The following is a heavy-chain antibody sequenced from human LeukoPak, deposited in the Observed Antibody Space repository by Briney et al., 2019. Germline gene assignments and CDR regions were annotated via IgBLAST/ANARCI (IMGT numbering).Heavy chain of an antibody. CDR1: GGSFSGYY. CDR3: ARGVTMIVVVIHDWYFDL. CDR2: IYYTRST. D-gene: IGHD3-22*01. Sequence: SETLSLTCAVYGGSFSGYYWGWIRQPPGKGLEWIGRIYYTRSTYYNPSLKSRVTISVDTSKNQFSLKLTSVTAADTAVYYCARGVTMIVVVIHDWYFDLWGRGTLVTVSS. V-gene: IGHV4-34*01. J-gene: IGHJ2*01.